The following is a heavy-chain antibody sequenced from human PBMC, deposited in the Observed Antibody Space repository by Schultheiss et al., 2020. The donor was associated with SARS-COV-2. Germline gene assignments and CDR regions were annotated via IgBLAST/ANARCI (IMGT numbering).Heavy chain of an antibody. CDR2: IYLADSRT. CDR3: ARQGYSSGWYIN. Sequence: GESLKISCKSSGYIFSGTCIGWVRQMPGKGLEWMGNIYLADSRTTYSPSFQGQVTMSVDKYISTAYLQWSSLKASDTAMYYCARQGYSSGWYINWGQGTLVTVSS. CDR1: GYIFSGTC. J-gene: IGHJ4*02. D-gene: IGHD6-19*01. V-gene: IGHV5-51*01.